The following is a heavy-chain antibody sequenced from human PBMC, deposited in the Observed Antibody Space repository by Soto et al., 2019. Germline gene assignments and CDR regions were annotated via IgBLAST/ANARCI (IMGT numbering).Heavy chain of an antibody. CDR3: ARDSHSNYYYYSMDV. CDR1: GFTFSSYS. CDR2: ISSSSSYI. J-gene: IGHJ6*02. V-gene: IGHV3-21*01. D-gene: IGHD4-4*01. Sequence: GGSLRLSCAASGFTFSSYSMNWVRQAPGKGLEWVSSISSSSSYIYYADSVKGRFTISRDNAKNSLYLQINSLRADDTAVYYCARDSHSNYYYYSMDVWGQGTTVTVSS.